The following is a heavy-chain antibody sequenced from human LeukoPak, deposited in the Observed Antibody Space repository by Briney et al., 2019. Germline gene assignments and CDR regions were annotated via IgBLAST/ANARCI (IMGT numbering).Heavy chain of an antibody. CDR2: IASSGSPI. Sequence: GGSLGLSCAASGFTFSDYYMSWIRQAPGKGLEWVSYIASSGSPIYYADSVRGRFTISRDNAKNSLYLQMNSLRAEDTAVYYCAREIVGASFDYWGQGTLVTVSS. J-gene: IGHJ4*02. CDR3: AREIVGASFDY. CDR1: GFTFSDYY. V-gene: IGHV3-11*01. D-gene: IGHD1-26*01.